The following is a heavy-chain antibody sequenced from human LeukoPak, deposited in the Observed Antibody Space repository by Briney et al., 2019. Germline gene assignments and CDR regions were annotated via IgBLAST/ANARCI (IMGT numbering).Heavy chain of an antibody. Sequence: SETLSLTCTVSGGSISSYYWSWIRQPPGKGLEWIGYIYYSGSTIYNPSLKSRVTISVDTSKNQFSLKLSSVTAADTAVYYCAAMVLRYFDWSPQDWYFDLWGRGTLVTVSS. D-gene: IGHD3-9*01. CDR2: IYYSGST. J-gene: IGHJ2*01. V-gene: IGHV4-59*08. CDR1: GGSISSYY. CDR3: AAMVLRYFDWSPQDWYFDL.